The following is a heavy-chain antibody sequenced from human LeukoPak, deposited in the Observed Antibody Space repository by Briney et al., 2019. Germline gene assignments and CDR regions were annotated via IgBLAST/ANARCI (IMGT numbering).Heavy chain of an antibody. J-gene: IGHJ4*02. Sequence: PSETLSVTCTVSGGSFSSYYGSWIRQPPGKGLVWIGYIYYSGSTNYNPSLKSRVTMSIDTSKNQFSLKVTSVTAADTAVYYCARVDYDGSGYFDYWGQGTLVTVSS. CDR3: ARVDYDGSGYFDY. V-gene: IGHV4-59*01. CDR1: GGSFSSYY. D-gene: IGHD3-22*01. CDR2: IYYSGST.